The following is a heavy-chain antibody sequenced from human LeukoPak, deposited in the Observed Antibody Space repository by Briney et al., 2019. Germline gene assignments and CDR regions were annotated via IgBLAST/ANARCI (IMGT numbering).Heavy chain of an antibody. CDR2: FGTRSSSI. V-gene: IGHV3-21*01. CDR3: AREEVRSSYDFWSGYSVKYYYGMDV. CDR1: GFTFSNYA. Sequence: GGSLRLSCAAFGFTFSNYAMNWVRQAPGKGLEWVSSFGTRSSSIYYAHSVAGRFIVSRDNAKNSLYLQMNSLRAEDTAVYYCAREEVRSSYDFWSGYSVKYYYGMDVWGQGTTVTVSS. J-gene: IGHJ6*02. D-gene: IGHD3-3*01.